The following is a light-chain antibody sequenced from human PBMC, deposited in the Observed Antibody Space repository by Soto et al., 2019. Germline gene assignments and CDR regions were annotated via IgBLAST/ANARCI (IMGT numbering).Light chain of an antibody. Sequence: QSVLTQPASVSGSPGQSITISCTGTSSDVGGYNYVSWYQQHPGKAPKLMIYEVSKRPSGVPDRFPGSKSGNTASLTVSGLQAEDEADYYCSSYAGSNNYVFGTGTKVTVL. CDR2: EVS. CDR1: SSDVGGYNY. CDR3: SSYAGSNNYV. J-gene: IGLJ1*01. V-gene: IGLV2-8*01.